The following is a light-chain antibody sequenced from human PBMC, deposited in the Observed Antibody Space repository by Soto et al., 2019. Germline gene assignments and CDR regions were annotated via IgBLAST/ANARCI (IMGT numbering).Light chain of an antibody. CDR1: QNIHNH. V-gene: IGKV3-11*01. J-gene: IGKJ3*01. CDR3: QQRSNWPPFT. CDR2: DAI. Sequence: MSQSPATLSVSLGERVTLSCRASQNIHNHMSWFLQKPGQTPRLLIYDAIIRAPDVPARFSGSWSGTDFTLTISSLEPEDFAVYYCQQRSNWPPFTFGPGTKVDIK.